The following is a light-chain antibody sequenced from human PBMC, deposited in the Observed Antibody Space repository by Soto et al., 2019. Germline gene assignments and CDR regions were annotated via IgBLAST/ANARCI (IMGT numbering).Light chain of an antibody. J-gene: IGLJ3*02. CDR2: EGS. Sequence: QSALTQPASVSGSPGQSITISCTGTSSDVGSYNLVSWYQQHPGKAPKLMIYEGSKRPSGVSNRFSGSKSGNTASLTISGLQAEDEADYYCCSYAGSNWVFGGGTKLTAL. CDR1: SSDVGSYNL. V-gene: IGLV2-23*01. CDR3: CSYAGSNWV.